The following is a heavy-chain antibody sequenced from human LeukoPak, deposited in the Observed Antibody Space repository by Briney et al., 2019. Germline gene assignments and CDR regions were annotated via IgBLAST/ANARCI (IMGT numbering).Heavy chain of an antibody. CDR1: DYSISSDYY. V-gene: IGHV4-38-2*01. CDR3: ASSKSGYIDY. CDR2: IYHSGNT. Sequence: PSETLSLTCAVSDYSISSDYYWAWIRQPPGKGLEWIGCIYHSGNTCYNPSLKSRITISVDTSKNQFSLKVSSVTAADTAVYYCASSKSGYIDYWGRGTLVTVSS. J-gene: IGHJ4*02. D-gene: IGHD1-26*01.